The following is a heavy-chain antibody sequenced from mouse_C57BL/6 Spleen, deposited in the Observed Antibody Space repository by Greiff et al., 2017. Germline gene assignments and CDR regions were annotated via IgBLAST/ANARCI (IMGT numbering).Heavy chain of an antibody. V-gene: IGHV1-64*01. CDR1: GYTFTSYW. Sequence: QVQLKQPGAELVKPGASVKLSCKASGYTFTSYWMHWVKQRPGQGLEWIGMIHPNSGSTNYNEKFKSKATLTVDKSSSTAYMQLSSLTSEDSAVYCCGREDDGYYVYFGYWGQGATLTVAS. CDR3: GREDDGYYVYFGY. CDR2: IHPNSGST. J-gene: IGHJ2*01. D-gene: IGHD2-3*01.